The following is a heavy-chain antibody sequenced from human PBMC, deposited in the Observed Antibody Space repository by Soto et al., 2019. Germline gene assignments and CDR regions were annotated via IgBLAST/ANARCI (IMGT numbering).Heavy chain of an antibody. Sequence: QVQLVQSGAEEKKPGASVKVSCKASGYTFTSYAMHWVRQAPGQRLEWMGWINAGNGNTNYSQKSQGRVTITRDTSASTANMELSSLRSEDTAVEYCGRDVAAANYWGQGTLVTVSS. CDR1: GYTFTSYA. CDR2: INAGNGNT. CDR3: GRDVAAANY. J-gene: IGHJ4*02. V-gene: IGHV1-3*05. D-gene: IGHD6-13*01.